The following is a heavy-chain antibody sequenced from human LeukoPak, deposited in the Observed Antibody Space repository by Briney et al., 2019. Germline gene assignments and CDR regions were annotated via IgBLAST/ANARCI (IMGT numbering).Heavy chain of an antibody. D-gene: IGHD4-17*01. J-gene: IGHJ3*02. CDR3: ASQSTETDDAFDI. CDR2: ISSSSSYI. Sequence: AGSLRLSCAASGFTFSSYSMNWVRQAPGKGLEWVSSISSSSSYIYYADSVKGRFTISRDNAKNSLYLQMNSLRAEDTAVYYWASQSTETDDAFDIWGQGTMVTVSS. V-gene: IGHV3-21*01. CDR1: GFTFSSYS.